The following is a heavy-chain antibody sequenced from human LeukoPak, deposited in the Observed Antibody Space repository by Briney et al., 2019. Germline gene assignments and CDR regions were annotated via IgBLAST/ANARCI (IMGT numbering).Heavy chain of an antibody. J-gene: IGHJ4*02. Sequence: ASVKVSCKASGYTFTSYDINWVRQATGQGLEWMGWMNPNSGNTGYAQKFQGRVTITRNTSISTAYMELSSLRSEDTAVYYCARAPRYLMHYDVWGQGTLVTVSS. V-gene: IGHV1-8*03. CDR2: MNPNSGNT. CDR3: ARAPRYLMHYDV. CDR1: GYTFTSYD. D-gene: IGHD3-3*01.